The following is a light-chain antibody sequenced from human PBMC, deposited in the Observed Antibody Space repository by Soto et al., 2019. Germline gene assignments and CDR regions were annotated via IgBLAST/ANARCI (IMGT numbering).Light chain of an antibody. Sequence: QSVLTQPPSASGSPGQSVTISCTGTSSDIGGYNYVSWYQQHPGKAPKLIIYEVSKRPSGVPDRFSGSKSGNTASLTASGLQAEDEADYYCTSYAGSNNLVFAGGTKLTVL. CDR1: SSDIGGYNY. CDR2: EVS. CDR3: TSYAGSNNLV. V-gene: IGLV2-8*01. J-gene: IGLJ3*02.